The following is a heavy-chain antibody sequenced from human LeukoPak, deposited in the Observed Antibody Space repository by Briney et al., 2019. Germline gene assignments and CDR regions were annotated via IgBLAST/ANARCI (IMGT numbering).Heavy chain of an antibody. Sequence: PGGSLRLSCAASQFSIRFDWMHWVRQAPGKGLEWVASIKEDGRDIHYLDSVKGRFSISRDNAKNSLYLEMNTLRAEDTAVYYYVRGSGWFFGLWGQGSLVTVSS. J-gene: IGHJ4*02. D-gene: IGHD6-19*01. V-gene: IGHV3-7*01. CDR3: VRGSGWFFGL. CDR2: IKEDGRDI. CDR1: QFSIRFDW.